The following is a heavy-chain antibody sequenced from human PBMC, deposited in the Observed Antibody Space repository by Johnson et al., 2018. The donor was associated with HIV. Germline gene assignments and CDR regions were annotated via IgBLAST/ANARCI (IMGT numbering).Heavy chain of an antibody. CDR3: ARRFGAAFDI. D-gene: IGHD3-16*01. CDR2: ISYDGSNQ. J-gene: IGHJ3*02. Sequence: QVQLVESGGGVVQPGRSLRLSCAASGFTFSTYGMHWVRQAPGKGLEWVAVISYDGSNQYYADSVKGRFTISRDISKNTLYLQMNSQRAEDTAVYYCARRFGAAFDIWGQGTMVTVSS. CDR1: GFTFSTYG. V-gene: IGHV3-33*05.